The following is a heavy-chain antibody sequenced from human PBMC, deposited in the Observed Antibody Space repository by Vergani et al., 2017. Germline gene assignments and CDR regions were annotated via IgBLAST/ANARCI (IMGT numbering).Heavy chain of an antibody. V-gene: IGHV4-59*01. D-gene: IGHD3-10*01. Sequence: QVRLQESGPGLVKPSETLSLTCSVSGGSMSGYYWSWIRQPPGKELELIGYMYHSGSTNYNPSLETRVTISGDTSKNQFSLKLNSVTAADTAVYYCGRVADFYGLGSRLLDIWGQGILVTVSS. CDR3: GRVADFYGLGSRLLDI. CDR2: MYHSGST. CDR1: GGSMSGYY. J-gene: IGHJ4*02.